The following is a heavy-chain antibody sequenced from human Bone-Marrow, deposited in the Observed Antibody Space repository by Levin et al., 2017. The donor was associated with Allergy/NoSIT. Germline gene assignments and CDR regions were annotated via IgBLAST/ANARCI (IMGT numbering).Heavy chain of an antibody. CDR3: ARGVSKTIDY. J-gene: IGHJ4*01. CDR1: GFTFSSYW. CDR2: MNIDGSDK. V-gene: IGHV3-7*01. D-gene: IGHD5/OR15-5a*01. Sequence: GESLKISCAASGFTFSSYWMSWVRQAPGKGLDWVANMNIDGSDKYYVGSVKGRFTISRDNAKNSLYLQMNSLRADDTAVYYCARGVSKTIDYWGRGTLVSVSS.